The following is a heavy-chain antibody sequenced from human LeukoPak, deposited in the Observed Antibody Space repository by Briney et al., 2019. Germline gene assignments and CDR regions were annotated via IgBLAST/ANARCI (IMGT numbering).Heavy chain of an antibody. CDR3: ARGGEWLRGPRPGPIDY. CDR1: GGSISSGGYY. D-gene: IGHD5-12*01. V-gene: IGHV4-31*03. J-gene: IGHJ4*02. Sequence: SQTLSLTCTVSGGSISSGGYYWSWIRQHPGKGLEWIGYIYYSGSTYYNPSLKSRVTISVDTSKNQFSLKLSSVTAADTAVYYCARGGEWLRGPRPGPIDYWGQGTLVTVSS. CDR2: IYYSGST.